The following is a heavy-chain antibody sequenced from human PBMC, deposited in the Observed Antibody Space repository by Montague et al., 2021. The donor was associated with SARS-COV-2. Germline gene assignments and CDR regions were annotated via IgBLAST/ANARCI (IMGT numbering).Heavy chain of an antibody. CDR2: INPNSGDT. CDR3: ARGIGYSQFDC. CDR1: GYTFTGYY. J-gene: IGHJ4*02. D-gene: IGHD2-15*01. V-gene: IGHV1-2*02. Sequence: SVKVSFKASGYTFTGYYMHWVRQAPGQGLEWMGWINPNSGDTNYAQKFQGRVTMTRDTSISTAYMDLSRLRSDDTAVYHCARGIGYSQFDCWGQGTLVTVSS.